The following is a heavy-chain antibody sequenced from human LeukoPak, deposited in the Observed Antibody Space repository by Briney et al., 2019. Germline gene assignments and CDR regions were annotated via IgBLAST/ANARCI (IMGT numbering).Heavy chain of an antibody. Sequence: ASVKVSCKASGYTFSAYNMNWVRQAPGQGLEWMGWINPNTGGTSFAQNFQGRVTMTTDTSISTAYMELTRLISDDTAVYYCASALGRPPRYHYYGMDLWGQGTTVTVSS. D-gene: IGHD3-16*02. J-gene: IGHJ6*02. CDR3: ASALGRPPRYHYYGMDL. V-gene: IGHV1-2*02. CDR1: GYTFSAYN. CDR2: INPNTGGT.